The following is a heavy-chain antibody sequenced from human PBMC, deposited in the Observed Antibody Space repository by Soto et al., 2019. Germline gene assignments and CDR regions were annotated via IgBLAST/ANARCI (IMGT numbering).Heavy chain of an antibody. Sequence: GASVKVSCKASGYTFTSYGISWVRQAPGQGLEWMGWISAYNGNTNYAQKLQGRVTMTTDTSTSTAYMELRSLRSDDTAVYYCATGYSYHYYYGMDVWGQGTTVTVSS. CDR3: ATGYSYHYYYGMDV. V-gene: IGHV1-18*01. CDR2: ISAYNGNT. CDR1: GYTFTSYG. J-gene: IGHJ6*02. D-gene: IGHD5-18*01.